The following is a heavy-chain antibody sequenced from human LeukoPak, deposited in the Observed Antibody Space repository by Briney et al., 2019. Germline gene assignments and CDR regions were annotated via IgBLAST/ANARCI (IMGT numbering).Heavy chain of an antibody. V-gene: IGHV4-39*07. CDR2: IYYSGST. CDR1: GGSISSSSYY. J-gene: IGHJ4*02. Sequence: SETLSLTCTVSGGSISSSSYYWGWIRQPPGKGLEWIGSIYYSGSTYYNPSLKSRVTMSVDTSKNQFSLKLSSATAADTAVYYCARAVILEWSYYFDYWGQGTLVTVSS. D-gene: IGHD3-3*01. CDR3: ARAVILEWSYYFDY.